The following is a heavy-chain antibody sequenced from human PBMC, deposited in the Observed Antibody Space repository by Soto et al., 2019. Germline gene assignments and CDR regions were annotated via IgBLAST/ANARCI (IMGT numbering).Heavy chain of an antibody. Sequence: GGSLRLSCTASGFTFGDYAMSWFRQAPGKGLEWVGFIRSKAYGGTTEYAASVKGRFTISRDDSKSIAYLQMNSLKTEDTAVHYCTRDSEVHYDFWSGYGYFDYWGQGTLVTVSS. CDR2: IRSKAYGGTT. CDR1: GFTFGDYA. D-gene: IGHD3-3*01. CDR3: TRDSEVHYDFWSGYGYFDY. J-gene: IGHJ4*02. V-gene: IGHV3-49*03.